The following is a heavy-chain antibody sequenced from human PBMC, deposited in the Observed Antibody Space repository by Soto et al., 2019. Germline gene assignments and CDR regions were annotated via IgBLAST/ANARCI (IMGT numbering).Heavy chain of an antibody. CDR2: IKSKTDGGST. J-gene: IGHJ4*02. CDR3: TTDLGDY. Sequence: EVQLVESGGGLVKPGGSLRLSCAASGFTFTNAWMNWVRQAPGKGLEWVGRIKSKTDGGSTDYAAPMKGRFTISRDDSENTLYLQMNNLKTEDTAVYSCTTDLGDYWGQGTLVTVSS. CDR1: GFTFTNAW. V-gene: IGHV3-15*07.